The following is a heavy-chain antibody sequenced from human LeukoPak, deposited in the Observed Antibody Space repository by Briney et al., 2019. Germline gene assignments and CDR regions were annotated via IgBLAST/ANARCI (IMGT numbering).Heavy chain of an antibody. CDR2: ISYDGSNK. J-gene: IGHJ4*02. Sequence: QSGGSLRLSCAASGFTFSSYAMHWVRQAPGKGLEWVAVISYDGSNKYYADSVKGRFTISRDNSKNTLYLQMNSLRAEDTAVYYCAKAPGKQLAYFDYWGQGTLVTVSS. CDR3: AKAPGKQLAYFDY. CDR1: GFTFSSYA. D-gene: IGHD6-6*01. V-gene: IGHV3-30-3*01.